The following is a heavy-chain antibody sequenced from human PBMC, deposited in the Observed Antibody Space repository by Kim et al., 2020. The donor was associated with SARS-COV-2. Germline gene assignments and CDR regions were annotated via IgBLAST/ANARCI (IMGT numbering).Heavy chain of an antibody. D-gene: IGHD2-21*01. CDR1: GGSISSGGYY. Sequence: SETLSLTCTVSGGSISSGGYYWSWIRQHPGKGLEWIGYIYYSGSTYYNPSLKSRVTISVDTSKNQFSLKLSSVTAADTAVYYCARDSKGGILWWWGSTEGMDVWGQGTTVTVSS. CDR2: IYYSGST. J-gene: IGHJ6*02. CDR3: ARDSKGGILWWWGSTEGMDV. V-gene: IGHV4-31*03.